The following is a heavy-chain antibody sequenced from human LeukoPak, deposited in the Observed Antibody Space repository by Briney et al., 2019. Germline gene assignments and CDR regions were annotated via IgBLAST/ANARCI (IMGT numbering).Heavy chain of an antibody. CDR1: GGSLSDYY. Sequence: SETLSLTCTVSGGSLSDYYWSWIRQPPGKGLEWIGYIYHSGSTYYNPSLKSRVTISVDTPKNQFSLKLSSVTAADTAVYYCARSHAGALDYWGQGTLVTVSS. D-gene: IGHD3-10*01. J-gene: IGHJ4*02. CDR2: IYHSGST. CDR3: ARSHAGALDY. V-gene: IGHV4-4*09.